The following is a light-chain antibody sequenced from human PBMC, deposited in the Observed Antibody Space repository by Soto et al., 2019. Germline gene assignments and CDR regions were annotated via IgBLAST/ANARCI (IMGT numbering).Light chain of an antibody. V-gene: IGLV2-14*03. CDR1: SIDVGAYDY. CDR3: SSYTSSSTRV. CDR2: EVS. Sequence: QSALTQPASVSGSPGQSITISCTGTSIDVGAYDYASWYQQHPDKAPKLMIYEVSNRPSGVSNRFSGSKSVNTATLTISGLQAEDEADYYCSSYTSSSTRVFGTGTKATVL. J-gene: IGLJ1*01.